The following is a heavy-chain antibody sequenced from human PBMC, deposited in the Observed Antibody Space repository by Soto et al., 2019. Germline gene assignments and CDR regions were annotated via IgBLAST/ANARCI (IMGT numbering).Heavy chain of an antibody. Sequence: GGSLTLSCAASGFRLSRYGMHWVRQAPGEGLEWVGCIIYDRSSTNYTETVRGRVTITRDKSKSTLYLQMSSLRVEDSAVYYCAKDAMPAATYRFSYKYYTLDVWGQGTMVTVSS. J-gene: IGHJ6*02. CDR1: GFRLSRYG. CDR2: IIYDRSST. D-gene: IGHD2-2*01. CDR3: AKDAMPAATYRFSYKYYTLDV. V-gene: IGHV3-30*02.